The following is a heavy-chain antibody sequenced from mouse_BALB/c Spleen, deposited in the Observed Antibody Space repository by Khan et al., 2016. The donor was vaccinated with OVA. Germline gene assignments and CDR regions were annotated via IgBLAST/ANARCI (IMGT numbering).Heavy chain of an antibody. CDR1: GFSLSNYG. J-gene: IGHJ4*01. CDR2: IWSDGST. Sequence: VELVESGPGLVAPSQSLSITCTISGFSLSNYGVHWVRQPPGKGLEWLVVIWSDGSTAYNSALNSRLSISKANSKSQVFLKMNSLQTDETARYYCARQPYYHYYIMDYWGQGTSVTVSS. D-gene: IGHD2-10*01. CDR3: ARQPYYHYYIMDY. V-gene: IGHV2-6-1*01.